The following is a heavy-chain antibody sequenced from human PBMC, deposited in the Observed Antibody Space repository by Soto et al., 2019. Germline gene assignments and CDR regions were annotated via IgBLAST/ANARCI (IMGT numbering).Heavy chain of an antibody. CDR2: INAGNGNT. CDR1: GYTFTSYA. J-gene: IGHJ4*02. Sequence: ASVKVSCKASGYTFTSYAMHWVRQAPGQRLEWMRWINAGNGNTKYSQKFQGRVTITRDTSASTAYMELSSLRSEDTAVYYCAIGDTYYDILTGYALWGQGTLVTVSS. CDR3: AIGDTYYDILTGYAL. D-gene: IGHD3-9*01. V-gene: IGHV1-3*01.